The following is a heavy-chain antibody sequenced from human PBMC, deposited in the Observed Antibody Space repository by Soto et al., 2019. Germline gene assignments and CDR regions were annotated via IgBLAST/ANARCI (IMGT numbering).Heavy chain of an antibody. CDR2: ISSSSSTI. J-gene: IGHJ5*02. CDR1: GFTFSSYS. Sequence: PGGSLRLSCAASGFTFSSYSMNWVRQAPGKGLEWVSYISSSSSTIYYADSVKGRFTISRDNAKNSLYLQMNSLRDEDTAVYYCARESRFLEWLSLNWFDPWGQGTLVPSPQ. CDR3: ARESRFLEWLSLNWFDP. V-gene: IGHV3-48*02. D-gene: IGHD3-3*01.